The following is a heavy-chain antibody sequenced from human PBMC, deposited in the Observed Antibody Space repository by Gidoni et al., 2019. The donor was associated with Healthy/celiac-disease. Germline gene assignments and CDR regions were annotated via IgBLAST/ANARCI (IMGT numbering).Heavy chain of an antibody. CDR2: IYYSGST. CDR3: ARHITAAAGPGFDY. Sequence: QVQLQESGPGLVKPSETLSLTCTVSGGSISSYYWRWIRQPPGKGLEWIGYIYYSGSTNYNPSLKSRVTISVDTSKNQFSLKLSSVTAADTAVYYCARHITAAAGPGFDYWGQGTLVTVSS. D-gene: IGHD6-13*01. V-gene: IGHV4-59*08. CDR1: GGSISSYY. J-gene: IGHJ4*02.